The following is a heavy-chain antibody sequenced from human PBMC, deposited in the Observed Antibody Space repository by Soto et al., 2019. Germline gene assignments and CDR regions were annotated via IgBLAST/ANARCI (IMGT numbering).Heavy chain of an antibody. CDR3: ARDHSDSSGYYYYYGMDV. CDR2: ISYDGSNK. J-gene: IGHJ6*02. V-gene: IGHV3-30-3*01. CDR1: GFTFSRYA. Sequence: PGGSLRLSCAASGFTFSRYAMNWVCQAPGKGLEWVAVISYDGSNKYYADSVKGRFTISRDNSKNTLYLQMNSLRGEDTAVYDCARDHSDSSGYYYYYGMDVWGQGTTVTVSS. D-gene: IGHD3-22*01.